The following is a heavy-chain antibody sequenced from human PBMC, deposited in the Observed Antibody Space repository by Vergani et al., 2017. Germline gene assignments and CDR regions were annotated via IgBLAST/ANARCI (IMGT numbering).Heavy chain of an antibody. J-gene: IGHJ4*02. CDR3: ARGPGYYDSSGYYYPGRSPFGY. CDR2: INHSGST. D-gene: IGHD3-22*01. Sequence: QVQLQQWGAGLLKPLETLSLTCAVYGGSFSGYYWSWIRQPPGKGLEWIGEINHSGSTNYNPSLKSRVTISVDTSKNQFSLKLSSVTAADTAVYYCARGPGYYDSSGYYYPGRSPFGYWGQGTLVTVSS. CDR1: GGSFSGYY. V-gene: IGHV4-34*01.